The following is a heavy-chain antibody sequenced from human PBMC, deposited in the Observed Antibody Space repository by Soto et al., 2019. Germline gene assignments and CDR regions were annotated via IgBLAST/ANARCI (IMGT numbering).Heavy chain of an antibody. J-gene: IGHJ6*02. Sequence: QVQLVQSGAEVKKPGSSVKVSCKASGGTFSSYAISWVRQAPGQGLEWMGGIIPIFGTANYAQKFQGRVTITADESTSTAYMELSSLRSEDTAVYYCARHLLIAVAGDYYYYGMDVWGQGTTVTVSS. CDR2: IIPIFGTA. V-gene: IGHV1-69*12. CDR1: GGTFSSYA. D-gene: IGHD6-19*01. CDR3: ARHLLIAVAGDYYYYGMDV.